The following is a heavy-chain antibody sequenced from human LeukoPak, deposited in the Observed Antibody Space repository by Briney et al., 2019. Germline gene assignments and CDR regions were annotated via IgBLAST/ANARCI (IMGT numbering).Heavy chain of an antibody. J-gene: IGHJ4*02. D-gene: IGHD5-12*01. CDR3: ARDPYEAY. V-gene: IGHV3-33*01. Sequence: PGRSLRLSCAASGFTFSSYGMHWVRQAPGKGLEWVAVIWYDGSNIFYADSVKGRFTISRDNSKNTVYLQMNSLRAEDTAVYYRARDPYEAYWGQGTLVTVSS. CDR1: GFTFSSYG. CDR2: IWYDGSNI.